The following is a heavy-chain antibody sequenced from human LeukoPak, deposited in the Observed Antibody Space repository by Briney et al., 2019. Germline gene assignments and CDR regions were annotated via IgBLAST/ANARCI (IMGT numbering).Heavy chain of an antibody. D-gene: IGHD3-22*01. Sequence: GGSLRLSCAASGFTFSSYGMHWVRQAPGKGLEWVAFIRHDGSNKYYADSVKGRFTISRDNSRNTLYLQMNSLRAEDTAVYYCAKDTRGYYYDSSGYRPYYFDYWGQGTLVTVSS. CDR3: AKDTRGYYYDSSGYRPYYFDY. J-gene: IGHJ4*02. V-gene: IGHV3-30*02. CDR2: IRHDGSNK. CDR1: GFTFSSYG.